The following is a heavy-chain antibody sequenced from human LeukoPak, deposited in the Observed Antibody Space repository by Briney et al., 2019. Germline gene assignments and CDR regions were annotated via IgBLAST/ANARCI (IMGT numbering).Heavy chain of an antibody. CDR1: GGSISSYY. D-gene: IGHD5-12*01. CDR2: IYYSGST. J-gene: IGHJ4*02. CDR3: ARRDSGHFDY. Sequence: SETLSLTCTVSGGSISSYYWSWIRQPPGKGLEWIGYIYYSGSTSYNPSLKSRVTISVDTSKNQFSLKLNSVTAADTAVYYCARRDSGHFDYWGQGTLVTVSS. V-gene: IGHV4-59*12.